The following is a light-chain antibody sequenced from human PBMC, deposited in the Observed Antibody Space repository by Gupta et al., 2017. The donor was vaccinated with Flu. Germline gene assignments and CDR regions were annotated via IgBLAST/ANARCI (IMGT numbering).Light chain of an antibody. CDR3: VLYMGSGIWV. CDR1: SGSVSTSYY. J-gene: IGLJ3*02. CDR2: STN. V-gene: IGLV8-61*01. Sequence: TVTLTCGLGSGSVSTSYYPSWYQQTPGQAPRTLIYSTNTRSSGVPDRFSGSILGNKAALTITGAQADDESDYYCVLYMGSGIWVFGGGTKLTGL.